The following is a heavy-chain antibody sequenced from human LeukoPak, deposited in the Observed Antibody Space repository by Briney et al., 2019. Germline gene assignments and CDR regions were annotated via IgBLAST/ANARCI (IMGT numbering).Heavy chain of an antibody. V-gene: IGHV3-53*01. CDR2: IYGGGST. CDR1: GFTVSNNY. D-gene: IGHD6-19*01. Sequence: GGSLRLSCAASGFTVSNNYMSWVRQAPGKGLEWASIIYGGGSTYYADSVKGQFTISRDNSKNTLYLQMNSLRPEDTAVYYCARVRSDTSGWYHFDYWGQGTLVTVSS. J-gene: IGHJ4*02. CDR3: ARVRSDTSGWYHFDY.